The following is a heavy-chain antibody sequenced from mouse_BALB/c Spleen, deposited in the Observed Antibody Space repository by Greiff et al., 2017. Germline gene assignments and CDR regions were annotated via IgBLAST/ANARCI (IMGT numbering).Heavy chain of an antibody. D-gene: IGHD2-14*01. CDR2: ISSGGST. CDR1: GFTFSSYA. V-gene: IGHV5-6-5*01. Sequence: EVQLVESGGGLVKPGGSLKLSCAASGFTFSSYAMSWVRQTPEKRLEWVASISSGGSTYYPDSVKGRFTISRDNARNILYLQMSSLRSEDTAMYYCARGYDENYFDYWGQGTTLTVSS. CDR3: ARGYDENYFDY. J-gene: IGHJ2*01.